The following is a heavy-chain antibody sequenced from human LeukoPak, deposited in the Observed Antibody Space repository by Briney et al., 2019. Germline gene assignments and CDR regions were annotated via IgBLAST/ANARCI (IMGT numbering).Heavy chain of an antibody. D-gene: IGHD3-3*01. J-gene: IGHJ4*02. CDR2: IKPNSGGT. V-gene: IGHV1-2*02. Sequence: ASVTVSCKASGYTLTGYYMHWVRQAPGQGLEWMGWIKPNSGGTKYAQKFKGRVTMTRDTSISTVYMELSRLRSDDTAVYYCARATKRFLEWFTAFDYWGQGTLVTVSS. CDR1: GYTLTGYY. CDR3: ARATKRFLEWFTAFDY.